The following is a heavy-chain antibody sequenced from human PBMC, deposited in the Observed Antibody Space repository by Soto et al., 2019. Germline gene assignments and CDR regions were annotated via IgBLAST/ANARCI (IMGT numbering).Heavy chain of an antibody. CDR2: INVYNGNT. CDR1: GYTFTNYG. J-gene: IGHJ5*02. CDR3: ARGVGSGSYYNQYNWFDP. Sequence: QVQLVQSGGEVKKPGASVKVSCKASGYTFTNYGISWVRQAPGQGLEWMGWINVYNGNTKYAQKVQGRVTMTTDTSTSTAYMELRSLRSDDTAVYDCARGVGSGSYYNQYNWFDPWGQGTLVTVSS. D-gene: IGHD3-10*01. V-gene: IGHV1-18*01.